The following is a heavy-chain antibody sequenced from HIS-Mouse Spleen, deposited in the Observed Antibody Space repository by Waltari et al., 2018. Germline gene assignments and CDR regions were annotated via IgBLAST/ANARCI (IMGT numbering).Heavy chain of an antibody. J-gene: IGHJ4*02. CDR2: INSDGSST. D-gene: IGHD5-18*01. V-gene: IGHV3-74*01. Sequence: EVQLVESGGGLVQPGGSLRLSCAPSGLTLISYWLHWSRQAPGKGRVWVSRINSDGSSTSYADPVKGRFTISRDNAKNTLYLQMNSLRAEDTAVYYCASVGSGYSFDYWGQGTLVTVSS. CDR1: GLTLISYW. CDR3: ASVGSGYSFDY.